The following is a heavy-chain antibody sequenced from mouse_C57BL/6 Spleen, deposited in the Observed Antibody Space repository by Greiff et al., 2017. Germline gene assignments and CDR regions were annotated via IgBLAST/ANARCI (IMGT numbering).Heavy chain of an antibody. CDR1: GYAFSSSW. Sequence: QVQLQQSGPELVKPGASVKISCKASGYAFSSSWMNWVKQRPGKGLEWIGRIYPGDGDTNYNGKFKGKATLTADKSSSTAYMQLSSLTSEDSAVYCCARSYYGSSYPYYYAMDYWGQGTSVTVSS. D-gene: IGHD1-1*01. CDR3: ARSYYGSSYPYYYAMDY. J-gene: IGHJ4*01. V-gene: IGHV1-82*01. CDR2: IYPGDGDT.